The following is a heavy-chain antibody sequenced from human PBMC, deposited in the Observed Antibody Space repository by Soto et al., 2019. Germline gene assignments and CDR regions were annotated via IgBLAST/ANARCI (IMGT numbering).Heavy chain of an antibody. J-gene: IGHJ6*02. D-gene: IGHD6-6*01. CDR3: AREYSSSATNHKFYYYYYYGMDV. Sequence: QVQLVESGGGVVQPGRSLRLSCAASGFTFSSYAMHWVRQAPGKGLEWVAVISYDGSNKYYADSVKGRFTISRDNSKNTLYLQMNSLRAEDTAVYYCAREYSSSATNHKFYYYYYYGMDVWGQGTTVTVSS. V-gene: IGHV3-30-3*01. CDR1: GFTFSSYA. CDR2: ISYDGSNK.